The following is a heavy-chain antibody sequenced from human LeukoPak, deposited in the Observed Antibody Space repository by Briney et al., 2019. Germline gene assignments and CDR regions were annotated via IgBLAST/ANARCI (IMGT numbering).Heavy chain of an antibody. Sequence: GGSLRLSCAASGFTFSSYSMNWVRQAPGKGLEWVSYISSSSSTIYYADSVKGRFTISRDNAKNSLYLQMNSLRAEDTAVYYCARVYMITFGGVIVPTPFDYWGQGTLVTVSS. CDR2: ISSSSSTI. D-gene: IGHD3-16*02. CDR3: ARVYMITFGGVIVPTPFDY. J-gene: IGHJ4*02. CDR1: GFTFSSYS. V-gene: IGHV3-48*01.